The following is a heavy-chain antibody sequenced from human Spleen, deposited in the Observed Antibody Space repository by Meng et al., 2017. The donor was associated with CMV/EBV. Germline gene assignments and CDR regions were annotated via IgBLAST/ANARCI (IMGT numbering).Heavy chain of an antibody. Sequence: TLSGYYMHWGRQATGQGLEWMGWMNPNSGNTGYAQKFQGRVTITRNTSISTAYMELSSLRSEDTAVYYCARWGTYYDFWSGYSGFDPWGQGTLVTVSS. CDR3: ARWGTYYDFWSGYSGFDP. V-gene: IGHV1-8*03. J-gene: IGHJ5*02. CDR2: MNPNSGNT. D-gene: IGHD3-3*01. CDR1: TLSGYY.